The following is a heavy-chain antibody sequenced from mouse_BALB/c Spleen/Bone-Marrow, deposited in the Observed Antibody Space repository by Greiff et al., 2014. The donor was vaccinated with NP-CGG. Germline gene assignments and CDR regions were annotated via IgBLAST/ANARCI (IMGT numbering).Heavy chain of an antibody. D-gene: IGHD3-1*01. CDR3: AKSSGYYFDY. Sequence: EVQLQQSGAELVKPGASVKLSCTASGFDIKDTFMHWVKQRPEQGLEWIGRIDPANGNTKYDPKFQGKATITADTSSNTAYLQLSSLTSEDTAVYYCAKSSGYYFDYWGQGTTLTVSS. V-gene: IGHV14-3*02. CDR2: IDPANGNT. CDR1: GFDIKDTF. J-gene: IGHJ2*01.